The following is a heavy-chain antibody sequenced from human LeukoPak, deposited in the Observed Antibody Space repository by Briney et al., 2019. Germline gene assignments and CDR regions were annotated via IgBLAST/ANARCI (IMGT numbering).Heavy chain of an antibody. CDR1: GDSFSGSPAV. D-gene: IGHD3-10*01. CDR2: AYYRSKWNI. Sequence: SQTLSLTCAISGDSFSGSPAVWNWIRQSPSRGLEWLGRAYYRSKWNIDYAESVKGRIAITPDTSKNQLSLQLDSVTPEDTAVYYCARGAVRGGTNFDYWGQGTLVAVSS. J-gene: IGHJ4*02. CDR3: ARGAVRGGTNFDY. V-gene: IGHV6-1*01.